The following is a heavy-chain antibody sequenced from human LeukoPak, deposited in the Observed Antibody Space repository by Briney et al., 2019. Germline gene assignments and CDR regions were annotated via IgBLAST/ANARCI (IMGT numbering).Heavy chain of an antibody. V-gene: IGHV3-30*02. CDR1: GFTFSSYG. Sequence: PGGSLRLSCAASGFTFSSYGMHWVRQAPGKGLEWVSLIRYYGGSKYYADSVKGRFTISRDNSKKKLYMHMKSLRAEDTAVYYCAKETTISGAADFWGQGALVTVSS. D-gene: IGHD1-20*01. J-gene: IGHJ4*02. CDR2: IRYYGGSK. CDR3: AKETTISGAADF.